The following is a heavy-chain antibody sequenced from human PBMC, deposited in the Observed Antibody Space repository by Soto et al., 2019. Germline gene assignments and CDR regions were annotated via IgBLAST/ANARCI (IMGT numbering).Heavy chain of an antibody. J-gene: IGHJ6*02. CDR1: GFTFSSYG. CDR3: AKDSALDILTGYYNGDYYYYGMDV. Sequence: GGSLRLSCAASGFTFSSYGMHWVRQAPGKGLEWVAVISYDGSNKYYADSVKGRFTISRDNSKNTLYLQMNSLRAEDTAVYYCAKDSALDILTGYYNGDYYYYGMDVWGQGTTVTVSS. V-gene: IGHV3-30*18. CDR2: ISYDGSNK. D-gene: IGHD3-9*01.